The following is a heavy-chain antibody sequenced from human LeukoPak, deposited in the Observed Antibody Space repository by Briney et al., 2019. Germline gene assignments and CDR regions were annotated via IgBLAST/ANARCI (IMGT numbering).Heavy chain of an antibody. CDR3: ARDHEADY. Sequence: SVKVSCEASGGTFSSYAISWVRQAPGQGLEWMGRIIPSLGMANYAQKFQGRVTITADKSTSTAYMELSSLRSDDTAVYYCARDHEADYWGQGTLVTVSS. CDR1: GGTFSSYA. J-gene: IGHJ4*02. CDR2: IIPSLGMA. V-gene: IGHV1-69*04.